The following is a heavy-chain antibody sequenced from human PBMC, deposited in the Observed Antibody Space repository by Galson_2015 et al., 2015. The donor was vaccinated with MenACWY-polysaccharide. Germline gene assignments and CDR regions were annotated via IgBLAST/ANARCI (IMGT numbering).Heavy chain of an antibody. D-gene: IGHD2-2*01. CDR3: AKGRAPSTYYGMDV. J-gene: IGHJ6*02. CDR2: ISGTGTI. V-gene: IGHV3-69-1*01. CDR1: GFTFTTYP. Sequence: SLRLACEASGFTFTTYPIHWVRQAPGQGLAWVSSISGTGTIYYADSVKGRFTISRDNAKNSLYLQMNSLRAADTAVYYCAKGRAPSTYYGMDVWGQGTTVTVSS.